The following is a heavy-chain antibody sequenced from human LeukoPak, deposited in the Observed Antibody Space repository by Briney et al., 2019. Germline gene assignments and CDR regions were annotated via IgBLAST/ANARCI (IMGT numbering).Heavy chain of an antibody. V-gene: IGHV4-39*01. CDR2: IFYSGCT. Sequence: SETLSLTCTVSGGSISSCSYYWGRIRPSPGQGLEWIGSIFYSGCTYYYASLQSLVTISIDTSEHQFSLKLRSVAASDTDVCSWPTTPAWAVAGTLDPKEWGQGTLVTVSS. CDR1: GGSISSCSYY. D-gene: IGHD6-19*01. J-gene: IGHJ4*02. CDR3: PTTPAWAVAGTLDPKE.